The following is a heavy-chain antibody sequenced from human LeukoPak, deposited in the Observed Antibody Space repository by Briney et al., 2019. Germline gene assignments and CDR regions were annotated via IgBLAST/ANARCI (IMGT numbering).Heavy chain of an antibody. CDR2: INPSGGST. CDR3: ARVLGYCSSTSCYIGAFDI. CDR1: GYIFTSYY. Sequence: ASVKVSCKASGYIFTSYYMHWVRQAPGQGLEWMGIINPSGGSTSYAQKFQGRVTMTRDTSTSTVYMELSSLRSEDTAVYYCARVLGYCSSTSCYIGAFDIWGQGTMVTVSS. V-gene: IGHV1-46*01. D-gene: IGHD2-2*02. J-gene: IGHJ3*02.